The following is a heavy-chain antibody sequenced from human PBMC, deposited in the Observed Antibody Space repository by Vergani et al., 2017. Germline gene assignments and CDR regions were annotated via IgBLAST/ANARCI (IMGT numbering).Heavy chain of an antibody. CDR3: ARGVGSSWYVIRTVGWFDP. CDR1: GGSISSYY. V-gene: IGHV4-59*01. Sequence: QVQLQESGPGLVTPSETLSITCTVSGGSISSYYWSWLRQPPGKGLEWVGYISYSGSTNYNPSLKSRVTISVDTSKNQFSLKLSSVTAADTAVYYCARGVGSSWYVIRTVGWFDPWGQGTLVTVSS. J-gene: IGHJ5*02. CDR2: ISYSGST. D-gene: IGHD6-13*01.